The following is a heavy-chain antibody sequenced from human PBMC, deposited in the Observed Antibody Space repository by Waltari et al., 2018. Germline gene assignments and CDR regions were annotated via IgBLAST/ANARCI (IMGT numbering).Heavy chain of an antibody. Sequence: EVQLVESGGGLVQPGGSLRLSCAASGFTFTSYCVHWVRHAPGKGLVVLSLITSDGSTTSYGDSVKGRFTISRDNAKNTLYLQMNSLRAEDTAVYYCSAGTVYWGQGILVTVSS. CDR3: SAGTVY. J-gene: IGHJ4*02. D-gene: IGHD1-26*01. CDR2: ITSDGSTT. V-gene: IGHV3-74*01. CDR1: GFTFTSYC.